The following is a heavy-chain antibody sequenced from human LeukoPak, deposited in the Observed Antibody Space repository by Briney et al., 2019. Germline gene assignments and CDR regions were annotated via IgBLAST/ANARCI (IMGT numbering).Heavy chain of an antibody. J-gene: IGHJ4*02. CDR2: ISSSSSYV. Sequence: GGSLRLSCAASGFTFSSYSMNWVRQAPGKGLEWVSSISSSSSYVYYADSVKGRFTISRDNAKNSLYLQMNSLRAEDTAVYYCARVDPSGSYYDYWGQGTLVTVSS. D-gene: IGHD1-26*01. CDR3: ARVDPSGSYYDY. CDR1: GFTFSSYS. V-gene: IGHV3-21*01.